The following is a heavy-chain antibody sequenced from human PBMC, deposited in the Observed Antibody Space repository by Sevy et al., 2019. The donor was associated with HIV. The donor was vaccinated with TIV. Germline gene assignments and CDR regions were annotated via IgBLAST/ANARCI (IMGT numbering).Heavy chain of an antibody. CDR1: GFTFSDYY. Sequence: GGSLRLSCGTSGFTFSDYYMTWIRQAPGKGLEWIAYISSNGRYTNYADSVKGRFTISRDNSLYLQMNSLRAEDTAVYYCARGVTMIQGVGNAFDVWGQGTQVTVSS. CDR2: ISSNGRYT. V-gene: IGHV3-11*06. J-gene: IGHJ3*01. D-gene: IGHD3-10*01. CDR3: ARGVTMIQGVGNAFDV.